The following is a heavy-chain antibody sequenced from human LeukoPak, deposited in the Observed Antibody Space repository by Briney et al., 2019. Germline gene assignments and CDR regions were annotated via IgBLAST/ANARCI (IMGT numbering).Heavy chain of an antibody. V-gene: IGHV4-59*01. CDR2: IYYSGST. CDR1: GGPISSYY. D-gene: IGHD6-6*01. J-gene: IGHJ4*02. CDR3: ARTSYSSSSFPFDY. Sequence: PSETLSLTCTVSGGPISSYYWSWIRQPPGKGLEWIGYIYYSGSTNYNPSLKSRVTISVDTSKNQFSLKLSSVTAADTAVYYCARTSYSSSSFPFDYWGQGTLVTVSS.